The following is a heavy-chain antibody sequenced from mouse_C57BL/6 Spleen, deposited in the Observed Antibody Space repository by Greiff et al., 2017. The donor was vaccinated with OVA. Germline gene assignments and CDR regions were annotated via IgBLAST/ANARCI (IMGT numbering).Heavy chain of an antibody. D-gene: IGHD2-1*01. V-gene: IGHV1-66*01. J-gene: IGHJ4*01. Sequence: VQLQQSGPELVKPGASVKISCKASGYSFTSYYIHWVKQRPGQGLEWIGWIYTGSGNTKYNEKFKGKATLTADTSSSTAYMQLSSLTSEDSAVYYCARDGGNYAVDDWGQGTSVTVSS. CDR1: GYSFTSYY. CDR3: ARDGGNYAVDD. CDR2: IYTGSGNT.